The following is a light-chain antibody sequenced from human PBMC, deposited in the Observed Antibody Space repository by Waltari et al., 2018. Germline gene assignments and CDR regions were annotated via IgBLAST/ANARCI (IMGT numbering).Light chain of an antibody. V-gene: IGKV1-39*01. CDR2: AAS. J-gene: IGKJ1*01. Sequence: DIQMTQSPSSLSASVGDRVTITCRASQSISSYLNWYQQKPGKAPKLLIYAASSLQSGVPSRFSGSGSGTDFTLTISSLQPEDFATYYCQQSYSTPLTFGHGTKGESK. CDR1: QSISSY. CDR3: QQSYSTPLT.